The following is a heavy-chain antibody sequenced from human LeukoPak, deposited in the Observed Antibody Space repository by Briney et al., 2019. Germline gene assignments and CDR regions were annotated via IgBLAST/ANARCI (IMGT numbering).Heavy chain of an antibody. Sequence: GSLRLSCAASGFTFSSHWMSWVRQAPGKGLEWVANIKQDGSEKYYVDSVKGRFTISRENAKNSLYMQMNSLRAEDTAVYYCARVGGGYYDFWSGYYYFDYWGQGTLVTVSS. CDR2: IKQDGSEK. J-gene: IGHJ4*02. D-gene: IGHD3-3*01. CDR3: ARVGGGYYDFWSGYYYFDY. CDR1: GFTFSSHW. V-gene: IGHV3-7*01.